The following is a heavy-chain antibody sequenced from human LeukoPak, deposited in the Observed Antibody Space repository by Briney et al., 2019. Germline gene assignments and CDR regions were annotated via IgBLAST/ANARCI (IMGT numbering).Heavy chain of an antibody. CDR1: GFVFTGYG. CDR3: ARDSGSGNNDY. Sequence: RASVKVSCKASGFVFTGYGFTWVRQAPGQGLERMGWISANDGKIHYSERHQGRVTFISNTSATTAFMELSSLRSEDAAVYYCARDSGSGNNDYWGQGTLVTVSS. CDR2: ISANDGKI. J-gene: IGHJ4*02. V-gene: IGHV1-18*01. D-gene: IGHD1-26*01.